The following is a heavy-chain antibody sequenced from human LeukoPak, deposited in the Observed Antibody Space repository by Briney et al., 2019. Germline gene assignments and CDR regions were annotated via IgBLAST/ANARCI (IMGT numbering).Heavy chain of an antibody. CDR2: INSGGST. CDR1: GFTVSSNY. D-gene: IGHD1-26*01. CDR3: ARARVGATWPRIWMLDAFDI. V-gene: IGHV3-53*01. J-gene: IGHJ3*02. Sequence: GGSLRLSCAASGFTVSSNYMSWVRQAPGNGLKGVSVINSGGSTYYADSVKGGFTISRDNSNNTLYLQMNSLRAEDTAVYYCARARVGATWPRIWMLDAFDIWGQGTMVTVSS.